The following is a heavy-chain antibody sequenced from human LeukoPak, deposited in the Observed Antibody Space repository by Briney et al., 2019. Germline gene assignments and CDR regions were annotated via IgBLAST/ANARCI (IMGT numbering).Heavy chain of an antibody. CDR1: GFTFSSYE. D-gene: IGHD3-10*01. J-gene: IGHJ6*04. V-gene: IGHV3-48*03. CDR2: ISSSGSTI. Sequence: GGSLRLSCAASGFTFSSYEMNWVRQAPGKGLEWVSYISSSGSTIYYADSVKGRFTISRDNAKNSLYLQMNSLRAEDTAVYYCARDLPGELFDYYYGMDVWGKGTTVTVSS. CDR3: ARDLPGELFDYYYGMDV.